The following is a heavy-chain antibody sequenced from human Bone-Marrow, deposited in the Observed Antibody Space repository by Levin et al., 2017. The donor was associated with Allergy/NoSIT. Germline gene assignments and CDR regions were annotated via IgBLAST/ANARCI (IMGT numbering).Heavy chain of an antibody. CDR1: GYTFTSYD. V-gene: IGHV1-8*01. CDR3: ARGQYSSGWYEGDAFDI. CDR2: MNPNSGNT. Sequence: PGGSLRLSCKASGYTFTSYDINWVRQATGQGLEWMGWMNPNSGNTGYAQKFQGRVTMTRNTSISTAYMELSSLRSEDTAVYYCARGQYSSGWYEGDAFDIWGQGTMVTVSS. J-gene: IGHJ3*02. D-gene: IGHD6-19*01.